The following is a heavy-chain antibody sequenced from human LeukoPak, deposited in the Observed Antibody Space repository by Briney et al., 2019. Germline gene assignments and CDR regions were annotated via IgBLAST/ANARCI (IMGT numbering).Heavy chain of an antibody. D-gene: IGHD3-10*01. Sequence: GASVKVSCKASGYTFTSYGISWVRQAPGQGLEWMGRINPNSGGTNYAQKFQGRVTMTRDTSISTAYMELSRLRSDDTAVYYCARVFSYYGSGSYYNKFDYWGQGTLVTVSS. J-gene: IGHJ4*02. V-gene: IGHV1-2*06. CDR3: ARVFSYYGSGSYYNKFDY. CDR1: GYTFTSYG. CDR2: INPNSGGT.